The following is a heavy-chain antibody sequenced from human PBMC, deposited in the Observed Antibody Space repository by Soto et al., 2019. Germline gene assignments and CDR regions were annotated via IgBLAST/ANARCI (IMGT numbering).Heavy chain of an antibody. V-gene: IGHV3-15*07. CDR1: GFSFNNAW. Sequence: GGSLRLSCAASGFSFNNAWMNWVRQAPGKGLEWVGRIKSKTDGGATAYAAPVKGRFTVSREGAKNSLYLQMNSLTAGDTAVYYCAKGPHSASGYYYMDVWGKGTTVTVSS. CDR3: AKGPHSASGYYYMDV. J-gene: IGHJ6*03. D-gene: IGHD3-10*01. CDR2: IKSKTDGGAT.